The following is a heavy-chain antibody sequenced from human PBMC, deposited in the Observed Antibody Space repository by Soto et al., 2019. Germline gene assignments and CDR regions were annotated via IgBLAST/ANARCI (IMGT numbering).Heavy chain of an antibody. CDR1: GYTFTGQY. CDR2: INPNSGDT. Sequence: ASVKVSCKASGYTFTGQYMHWVRQAPGQGLEWMGWINPNSGDTNYAQKFQGRVTMTRDTSIGTAYMELSSLRSNDTAIYYCARESSGITLYGMDVWGQGTTVTVS. D-gene: IGHD1-7*01. CDR3: ARESSGITLYGMDV. J-gene: IGHJ6*02. V-gene: IGHV1-2*02.